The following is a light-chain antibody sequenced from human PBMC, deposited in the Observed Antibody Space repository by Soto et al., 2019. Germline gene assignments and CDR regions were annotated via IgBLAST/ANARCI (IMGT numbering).Light chain of an antibody. CDR1: QTFRNN. CDR2: GAS. Sequence: EIEMTQSPATLSVSPGERATLSCRASQTFRNNLAWYQQKPGQAPRLLIWGASTRATGIPARFSGSQSGTEVTLTISSPQSEDFAVYYCQQYHEWPLTFGGGTKVEIK. CDR3: QQYHEWPLT. V-gene: IGKV3-15*01. J-gene: IGKJ4*01.